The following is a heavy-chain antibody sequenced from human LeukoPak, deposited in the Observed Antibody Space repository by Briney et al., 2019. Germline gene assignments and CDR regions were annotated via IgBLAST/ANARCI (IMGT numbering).Heavy chain of an antibody. Sequence: SGPALVKPTQTLTLTCTFSGFSLSTSGVGVGWIRQPPGKALQWLALIYWDDEKYYSPSLKSRLSISRDTSRNQVVLTMTNMDPLDTATYFWAHSYYFGSRSYYNVWFAPWGLGTLVTVSS. CDR1: GFSLSTSGVG. D-gene: IGHD3-10*01. CDR3: AHSYYFGSRSYYNVWFAP. J-gene: IGHJ5*02. CDR2: IYWDDEK. V-gene: IGHV2-5*02.